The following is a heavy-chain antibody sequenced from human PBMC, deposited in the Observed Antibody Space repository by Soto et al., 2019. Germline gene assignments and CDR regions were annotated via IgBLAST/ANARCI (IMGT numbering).Heavy chain of an antibody. Sequence: QVQLQQWGAGLLKPSETLSLTCAVYGGSFSGYYWSWIRQPPGKGLEWIGEINHSGSTNYNPSLKSRVTISVDTSKNQFSLKLSSVTAADTAVYYCARGRSTADIVVVVAATPGLDYWGQGTLVTVSS. V-gene: IGHV4-34*01. CDR3: ARGRSTADIVVVVAATPGLDY. J-gene: IGHJ4*02. D-gene: IGHD2-15*01. CDR2: INHSGST. CDR1: GGSFSGYY.